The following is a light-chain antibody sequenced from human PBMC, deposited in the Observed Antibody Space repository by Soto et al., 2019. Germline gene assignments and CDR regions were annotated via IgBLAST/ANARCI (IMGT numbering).Light chain of an antibody. CDR1: QSISSY. V-gene: IGKV3-11*01. CDR3: QYRTT. CDR2: DAS. J-gene: IGKJ5*01. Sequence: EIVLTQSPATLSLSPGERATLSCRASQSISSYLAWYQHKPGQAPRLLIDDASSRATGIPARFSGSGSGTDFTLTISSLEPEDFAVYYCQYRTTFGQGTRLEIK.